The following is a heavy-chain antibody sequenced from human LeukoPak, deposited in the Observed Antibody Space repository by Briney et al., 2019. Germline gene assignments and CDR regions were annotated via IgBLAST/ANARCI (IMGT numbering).Heavy chain of an antibody. Sequence: SETLSLTCAVYGGSFSGYYWSWIRQPPGKGLEWIGEINHSGSTNYNPSLKSRVTISVDTSKNQFSLKLSSVTAADTAVYYCAREASGAWFDPWGQGTLVTVSS. J-gene: IGHJ5*02. CDR1: GGSFSGYY. CDR3: AREASGAWFDP. CDR2: INHSGST. V-gene: IGHV4-34*01. D-gene: IGHD2-15*01.